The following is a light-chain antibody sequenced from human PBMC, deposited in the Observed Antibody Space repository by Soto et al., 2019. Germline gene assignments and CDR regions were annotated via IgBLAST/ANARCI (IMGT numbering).Light chain of an antibody. CDR1: QSVISSY. CDR2: RAS. CDR3: QQYGSSPPEKT. J-gene: IGKJ1*01. V-gene: IGKV3-20*01. Sequence: EIVLTQSPGTLSLSPGERATLSCRASQSVISSYLAWYQQKPGQAPRLLIYRASSRATGIPDRFSGSGSGTDFTLTISRLEPEDFAVYYCQQYGSSPPEKTFDQGTKVEIK.